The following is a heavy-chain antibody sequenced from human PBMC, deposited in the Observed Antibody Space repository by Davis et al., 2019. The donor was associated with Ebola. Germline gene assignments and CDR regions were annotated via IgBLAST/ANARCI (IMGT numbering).Heavy chain of an antibody. V-gene: IGHV4-59*11. Sequence: GSLRLSCTVTGGPISSHYWSWIRQPPGKALEWIGYIYYSGSTNYNPSLKSRVTISVDTSKNQFSLRLRSVTAADTAVYYCARIFEQLVPNWFDPWGQGTLVTVSS. CDR3: ARIFEQLVPNWFDP. D-gene: IGHD6-6*01. J-gene: IGHJ5*02. CDR2: IYYSGST. CDR1: GGPISSHY.